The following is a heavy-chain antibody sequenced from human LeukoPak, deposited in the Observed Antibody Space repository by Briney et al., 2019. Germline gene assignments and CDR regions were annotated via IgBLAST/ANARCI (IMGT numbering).Heavy chain of an antibody. J-gene: IGHJ6*03. V-gene: IGHV4-34*01. CDR3: VRGIQLWSYYYYYYMDV. CDR1: GGSFSGYY. CDR2: INHSGST. D-gene: IGHD5-18*01. Sequence: SETLSLTCAVYGGSFSGYYWSWIRQPPGKGLEWIGEINHSGSTNYNPSLKSRVTISVDTSKNQFSLKLSSVTAADTAVYYCVRGIQLWSYYYYYYMDVWGKGTTVTVSS.